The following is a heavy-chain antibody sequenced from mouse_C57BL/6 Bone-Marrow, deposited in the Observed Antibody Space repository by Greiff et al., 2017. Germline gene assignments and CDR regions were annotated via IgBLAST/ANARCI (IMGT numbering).Heavy chain of an antibody. CDR1: GYAFSSSW. V-gene: IGHV1-82*01. CDR2: IYPGDGDT. J-gene: IGHJ3*01. Sequence: QVQLQQSGPELVKPGASVKISCKASGYAFSSSWMNWVKQRPGKGLEWIGRIYPGDGDTNYNGKFTGKATLTADKSSSTAYMQLSSLTSEDSAVYFCARSDGAWFAYWGQGTLVTVSA. CDR3: ARSDGAWFAY.